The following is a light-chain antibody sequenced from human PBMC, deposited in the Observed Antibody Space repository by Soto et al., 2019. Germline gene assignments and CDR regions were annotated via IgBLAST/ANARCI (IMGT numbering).Light chain of an antibody. J-gene: IGLJ2*01. CDR1: NSNIGTKN. V-gene: IGLV1-51*01. CDR2: DNI. Sequence: QSVLTQPPSVSAAPGQMVTISCSGSNSNIGTKNVCWYQQLPGTAPKLLIYDNIKRPSGIPDRFSASKSGTSATLAITGLQTGDEADYYCGTWDTSLSGGVFGGGTKLIVL. CDR3: GTWDTSLSGGV.